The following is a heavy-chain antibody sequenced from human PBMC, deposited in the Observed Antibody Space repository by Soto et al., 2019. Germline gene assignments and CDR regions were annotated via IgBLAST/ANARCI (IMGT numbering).Heavy chain of an antibody. CDR2: ISSRSSYI. CDR1: GFTFSSYS. J-gene: IGHJ4*02. Sequence: PGGSLRLSCAASGFTFSSYSMNWVRQAQGKGLEWVSPISSRSSYIYYADSVKGRFTISRDNAKNSLYLQMNSLRAEDTAVYYCAREYSYGLYYFDYWGQGTLVTVSS. CDR3: AREYSYGLYYFDY. V-gene: IGHV3-21*01. D-gene: IGHD5-18*01.